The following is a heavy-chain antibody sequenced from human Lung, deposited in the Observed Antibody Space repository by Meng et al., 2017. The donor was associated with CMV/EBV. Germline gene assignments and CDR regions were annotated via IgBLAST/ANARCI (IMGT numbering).Heavy chain of an antibody. CDR1: GFTFSDYY. D-gene: IGHD6-13*01. J-gene: IGHJ4*02. Sequence: SLKISXAASGFTFSDYYMSWIRQAPGKGLEWISYISGGGDNMYYADSVEGRFTISRDNAKNSLYLEMNSLRVDDMAVYYCARDWGPHSSSGYYFDFWGQGTLVTVSS. V-gene: IGHV3-11*01. CDR2: ISGGGDNM. CDR3: ARDWGPHSSSGYYFDF.